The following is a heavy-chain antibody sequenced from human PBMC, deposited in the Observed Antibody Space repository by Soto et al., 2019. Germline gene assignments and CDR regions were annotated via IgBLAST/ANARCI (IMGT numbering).Heavy chain of an antibody. J-gene: IGHJ4*02. V-gene: IGHV4-30-4*01. Sequence: PSETLSLTCTVSGGSISSGDYYWSWIRQPPGKGLEWIGYIYHSGSTYYNPSLKSRVTISVNTSKNQFSLKLSSVTAADTAVYYCARHRFRYFDSWGQGTLVTVSS. CDR3: ARHRFRYFDS. CDR1: GGSISSGDYY. CDR2: IYHSGST.